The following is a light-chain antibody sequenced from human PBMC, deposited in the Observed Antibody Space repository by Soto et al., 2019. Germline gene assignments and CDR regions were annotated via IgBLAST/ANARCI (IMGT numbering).Light chain of an antibody. CDR1: SSDVGGYNY. V-gene: IGLV2-14*01. Sequence: QSVLTQPASVSGSPGQSITISCTGTSSDVGGYNYVSWYQQHPGKAPKLMIYEVSNRPSGVSNRFSGSKSGNTASLTIAGLQAEDEADYCCSSYTRSSTLLVFGGGTKLTVL. CDR3: SSYTRSSTLLV. J-gene: IGLJ2*01. CDR2: EVS.